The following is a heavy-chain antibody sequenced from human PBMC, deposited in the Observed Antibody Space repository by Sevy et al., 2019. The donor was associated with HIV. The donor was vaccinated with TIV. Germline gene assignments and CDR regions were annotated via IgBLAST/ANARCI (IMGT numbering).Heavy chain of an antibody. J-gene: IGHJ4*02. CDR3: ARDLPPSATTVAHFDY. V-gene: IGHV3-48*03. Sequence: GGSLRLSCAASGFPFSSYEMNWVRQAPGKGLEWVSYISSSGTNKYYSDSVRGRFTISRDNAKNSVYLQMNSLRAEDTVLYYCARDLPPSATTVAHFDYWGQGTLVTVSS. CDR1: GFPFSSYE. D-gene: IGHD4-17*01. CDR2: ISSSGTNK.